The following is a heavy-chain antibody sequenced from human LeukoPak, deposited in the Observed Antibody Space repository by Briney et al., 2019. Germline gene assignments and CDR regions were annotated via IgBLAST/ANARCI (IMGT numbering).Heavy chain of an antibody. D-gene: IGHD4-17*01. V-gene: IGHV3-23*01. CDR2: ISGSGGST. Sequence: GGSLRLSCAASGFTFSSYALSWVRQAPGKGLEWVSAISGSGGSTYYADSVKGRFTISRDNSKNTLYLQMNSLRAEDTAVYYCAKGRKLNTYGDFDYWGQGTLVTVSS. CDR1: GFTFSSYA. J-gene: IGHJ4*02. CDR3: AKGRKLNTYGDFDY.